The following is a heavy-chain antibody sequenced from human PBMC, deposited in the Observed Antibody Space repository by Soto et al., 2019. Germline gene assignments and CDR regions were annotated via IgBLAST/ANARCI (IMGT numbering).Heavy chain of an antibody. J-gene: IGHJ4*02. CDR1: GDSISGSFHY. Sequence: QLQLQESGPGLVKPSETLSLTCTVSGDSISGSFHYWGWIRQPPGKGLEWIGSVYYSGSTYYNPSLKSRVTISVPPSKNQFSLKLSSVTAADTAVYYCARHVKGGYYYLDYWGQGSLVTVSS. CDR2: VYYSGST. D-gene: IGHD3-22*01. CDR3: ARHVKGGYYYLDY. V-gene: IGHV4-39*01.